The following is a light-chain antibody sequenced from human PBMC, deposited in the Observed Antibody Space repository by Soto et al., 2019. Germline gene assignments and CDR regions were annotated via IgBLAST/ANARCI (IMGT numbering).Light chain of an antibody. J-gene: IGKJ1*01. V-gene: IGKV1-39*01. CDR3: QQNYAYPWT. Sequence: IQMTQSPSSLSASFGDRVTITCRSSQYISTYLNWYQQKPRKAPKVLIYAASRLQSGVPSRFSGRGSGTDFTLTISSLQPEDFATYFCQQNYAYPWTFGQGTKVDIK. CDR2: AAS. CDR1: QYISTY.